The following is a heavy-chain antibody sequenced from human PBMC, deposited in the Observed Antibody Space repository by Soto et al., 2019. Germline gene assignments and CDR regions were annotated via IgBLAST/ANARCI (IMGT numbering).Heavy chain of an antibody. Sequence: VASVKVSCKASGYTFTSYYMHWVRQAPGQGLEWMGIINPSGGSTSYAQKLQGRVTMTRDTSTSTVYMELSSLRSEDTAVYFCARDSYYYDSSGYYRYLNYWGQGTLVTVSS. D-gene: IGHD3-22*01. CDR3: ARDSYYYDSSGYYRYLNY. CDR2: INPSGGST. V-gene: IGHV1-46*04. CDR1: GYTFTSYY. J-gene: IGHJ4*02.